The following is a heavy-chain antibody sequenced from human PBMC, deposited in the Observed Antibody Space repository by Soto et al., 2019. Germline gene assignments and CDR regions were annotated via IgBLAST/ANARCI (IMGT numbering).Heavy chain of an antibody. J-gene: IGHJ4*02. V-gene: IGHV3-30-3*01. CDR2: ISYDGSNK. CDR1: GFTFSSYA. Sequence: VGSLRLSCAASGFTFSSYAMHWVRQAPGKGLEWVAVISYDGSNKYYADSVKGRFTISRDNSKNTLYLQMNSLRAEDTAVYYCARDQGLRYFDWSPYYFDYWGQGTLVTVSS. CDR3: ARDQGLRYFDWSPYYFDY. D-gene: IGHD3-9*01.